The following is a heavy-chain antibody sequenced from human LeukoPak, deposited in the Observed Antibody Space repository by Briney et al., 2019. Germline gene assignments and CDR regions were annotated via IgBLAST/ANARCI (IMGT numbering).Heavy chain of an antibody. J-gene: IGHJ6*03. CDR2: VIPLFGTS. CDR3: ARAGRGLGGSGSYSDYYYMDV. CDR1: RDIFSRSA. V-gene: IGHV1-69*05. D-gene: IGHD3-10*01. Sequence: SVKVSCKASRDIFSRSAISWVRQGPGQGLEWMGGVIPLFGTSDYAQKFQGRVTITTDESTSTAYMELSSLRSEDTAVYYCARAGRGLGGSGSYSDYYYMDVWGKGTTVTVSS.